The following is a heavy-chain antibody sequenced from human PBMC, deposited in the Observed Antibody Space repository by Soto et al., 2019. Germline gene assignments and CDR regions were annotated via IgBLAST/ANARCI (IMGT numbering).Heavy chain of an antibody. Sequence: QVQLVESGGGVVQPGRALRLSCAASGFTFSSYGMHWVRQAPGKGLEWVAVISFDGSNKYYADSVKGRFTISRDNSKNTLYLLMNSLRAEDTAVYYCAKSSGSGSHPTLPYYYGIDVWGQGTTVTVSS. J-gene: IGHJ6*02. CDR1: GFTFSSYG. CDR3: AKSSGSGSHPTLPYYYGIDV. CDR2: ISFDGSNK. V-gene: IGHV3-30*18. D-gene: IGHD1-26*01.